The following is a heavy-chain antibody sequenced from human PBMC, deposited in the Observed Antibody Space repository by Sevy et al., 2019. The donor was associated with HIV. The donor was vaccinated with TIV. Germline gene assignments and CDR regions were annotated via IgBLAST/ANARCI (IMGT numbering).Heavy chain of an antibody. CDR1: GFTFRSYW. Sequence: GGSLRLSCAASGFTFRSYWMHWVLQAPGKGLVWVSRINADGTTTTYVDSVEGRFTISRDNAKNTLYLQMNSLRAEDTAVYYCARAGTGSYRAYFDYWGQGTLVTVSS. D-gene: IGHD1-26*01. CDR3: ARAGTGSYRAYFDY. V-gene: IGHV3-74*01. CDR2: INADGTTT. J-gene: IGHJ4*02.